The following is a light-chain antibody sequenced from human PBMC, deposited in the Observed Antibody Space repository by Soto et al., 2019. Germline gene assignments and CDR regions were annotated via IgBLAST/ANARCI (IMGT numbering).Light chain of an antibody. CDR1: QSISSY. CDR2: AAS. CDR3: LQDYNYPWT. J-gene: IGKJ1*01. V-gene: IGKV1-6*01. Sequence: PSSLSASVGDRVTITCRASQSISSYLNWYQQKPGKAPKLLIYAASSLQSGVPSRFSGSGSGTDFTLTISSLQPEDFATYYCLQDYNYPWTFGQGTKVDIK.